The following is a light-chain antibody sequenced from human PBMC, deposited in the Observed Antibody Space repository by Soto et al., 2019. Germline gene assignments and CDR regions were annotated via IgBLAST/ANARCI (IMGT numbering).Light chain of an antibody. Sequence: EILMTQSPATLSVSPGERVTLSCRASQSIDANLAWYQHRPGQAPRLLVYGAYTRATGIPARFSGSRSGTEFTLTISSLQSEDFAIYYCQQYKNWPPYTFGQGTKVDIK. V-gene: IGKV3-15*01. J-gene: IGKJ2*01. CDR3: QQYKNWPPYT. CDR2: GAY. CDR1: QSIDAN.